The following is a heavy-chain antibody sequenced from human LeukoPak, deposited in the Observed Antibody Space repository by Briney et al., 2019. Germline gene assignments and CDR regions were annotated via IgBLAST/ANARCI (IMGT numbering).Heavy chain of an antibody. Sequence: GGSLRLSCAASGFTFRSYGMQWVRQAPGKGLEWVAFIRYDGSDKYYTDSVRGRFTISRDNSKNTLYLQMNSLTADDTAVYYCAKDERSGFSSGWYWDYWGQGTLVTVSS. V-gene: IGHV3-30*02. CDR1: GFTFRSYG. CDR3: AKDERSGFSSGWYWDY. J-gene: IGHJ4*02. D-gene: IGHD6-19*01. CDR2: IRYDGSDK.